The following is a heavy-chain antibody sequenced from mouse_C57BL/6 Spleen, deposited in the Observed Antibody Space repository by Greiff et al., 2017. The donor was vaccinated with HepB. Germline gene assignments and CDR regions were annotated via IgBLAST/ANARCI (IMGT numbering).Heavy chain of an antibody. D-gene: IGHD1-1*01. J-gene: IGHJ4*01. CDR1: GFTFSSYA. Sequence: EVKLVESGGGLVKPGGSLKLSCAASGFTFSSYAMSWVRQTPEKRLEWVAYISSGGDYIYYADTVKGRFTISRDNARNTLYLQMSSLKSEDTAMYYCTRGLLRPYAMDYWGQGTSVTVSS. CDR2: ISSGGDYI. V-gene: IGHV5-9-1*02. CDR3: TRGLLRPYAMDY.